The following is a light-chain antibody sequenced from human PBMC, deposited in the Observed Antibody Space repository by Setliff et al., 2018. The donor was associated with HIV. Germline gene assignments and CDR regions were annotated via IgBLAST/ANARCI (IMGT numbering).Light chain of an antibody. CDR1: SSDIGTYNY. CDR2: DVV. V-gene: IGLV2-14*01. J-gene: IGLJ1*01. CDR3: SSFTTTNTPSV. Sequence: QSVLTQPASVSGSPGQSIAISCTGASSDIGTYNYVSWYQQHPGKAPKLIIYDVVNRPSGVSDRFSGSKSGSTASLTISGLQAEDGADYYCSSFTTTNTPSVFGAGTKVTVL.